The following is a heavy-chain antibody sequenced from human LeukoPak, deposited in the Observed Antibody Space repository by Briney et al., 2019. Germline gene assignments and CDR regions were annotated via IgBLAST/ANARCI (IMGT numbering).Heavy chain of an antibody. V-gene: IGHV6-1*01. Sequence: SQTLSLTCAISGDSVSSNSAAWTWIRQSPSRGLEWLGRTYYRSKWYNGYAVSVKSRITINPDTSKNQFSLQLNSGTPEDTAVYYWARWVPELGQFDFWGQGTLVTVSS. J-gene: IGHJ4*02. CDR3: ARWVPELGQFDF. CDR2: TYYRSKWYN. CDR1: GDSVSSNSAA. D-gene: IGHD3-16*01.